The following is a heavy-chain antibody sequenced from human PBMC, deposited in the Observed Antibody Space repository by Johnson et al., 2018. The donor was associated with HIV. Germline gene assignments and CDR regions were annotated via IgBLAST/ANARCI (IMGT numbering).Heavy chain of an antibody. V-gene: IGHV3-30*02. Sequence: QVQLVESGGGLVEPGGSLRLSCAASGFTFNNAWMSWVRQAPGKGLAWVSFIRYDGKDKYYADFVKGRFTISRDNSKNTLYLQMNSLRAEDTAVYYCARARDWNYGDIWGQGTMVTVSS. J-gene: IGHJ3*02. D-gene: IGHD1-7*01. CDR2: IRYDGKDK. CDR3: ARARDWNYGDI. CDR1: GFTFNNAW.